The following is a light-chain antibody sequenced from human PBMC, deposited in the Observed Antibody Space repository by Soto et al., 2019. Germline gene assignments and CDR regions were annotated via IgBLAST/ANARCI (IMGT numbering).Light chain of an antibody. CDR1: SSNIGSRT. Sequence: QSVLTQPPSASGTPGQRVTISCSGSSSNIGSRTVNWYQQLPGTAPKLLIYTNNLRASGVPDRFSGSKSGTSASLAISGLQSGDEADYYCATWDDSLNGWVFGGGTKLTVL. CDR2: TNN. CDR3: ATWDDSLNGWV. V-gene: IGLV1-44*01. J-gene: IGLJ3*02.